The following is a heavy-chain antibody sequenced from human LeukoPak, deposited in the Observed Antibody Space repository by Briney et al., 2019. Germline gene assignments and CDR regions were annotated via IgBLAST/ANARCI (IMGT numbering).Heavy chain of an antibody. D-gene: IGHD1-26*01. CDR3: ARDSQIVGATTWYYYYYMDV. CDR2: TYYRSKWYN. CDR1: GDSVSSNSAA. J-gene: IGHJ6*03. Sequence: SQTLSLTCAISGDSVSSNSAAWNWIRQSPSRGLEWLGRTYYRSKWYNDYAVSVKSRITINPDTSKNQFSLQLNSVTPEDTAVYYCARDSQIVGATTWYYYYYMDVWGKGTTVTVSS. V-gene: IGHV6-1*01.